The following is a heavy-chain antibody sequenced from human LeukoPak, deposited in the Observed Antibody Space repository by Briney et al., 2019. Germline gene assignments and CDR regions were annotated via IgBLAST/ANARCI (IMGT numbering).Heavy chain of an antibody. D-gene: IGHD3-10*01. CDR3: TRDLGVTTKDPFEY. CDR1: GDRSTTYG. Sequence: HGASVKVSCKISGDRSTTYGINWVRQAPGQGLEWLGWINRNNGKTKYGQKFQGRVTMTRDTATSTYYMEMRSLRSDDTAIYYCTRDLGVTTKDPFEYWGQGTLVTVPS. V-gene: IGHV1-18*01. J-gene: IGHJ4*02. CDR2: INRNNGKT.